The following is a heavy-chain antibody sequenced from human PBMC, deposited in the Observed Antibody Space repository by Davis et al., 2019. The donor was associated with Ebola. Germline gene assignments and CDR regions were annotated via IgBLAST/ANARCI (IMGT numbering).Heavy chain of an antibody. V-gene: IGHV3-30-3*01. J-gene: IGHJ6*03. CDR3: AREFADTAMGYYYYMDV. CDR1: GFTFSRYA. D-gene: IGHD5-18*01. Sequence: PGGSLRLSCAASGFTFSRYAMHWVRQAPGKGLEWVAVISYDGSNKYYADSVKGRFTISRDNSKNTLYLQMNSLRADDTAVYYCAREFADTAMGYYYYMDVWGKGTTVTVSS. CDR2: ISYDGSNK.